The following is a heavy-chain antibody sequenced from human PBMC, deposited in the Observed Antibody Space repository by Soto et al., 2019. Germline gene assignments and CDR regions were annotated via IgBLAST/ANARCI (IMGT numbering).Heavy chain of an antibody. V-gene: IGHV3-23*01. J-gene: IGHJ6*02. Sequence: GGSLRLSCAASGFTFSSYAMSWVRQAPGKGLEWVSAISGSGGSTYYADSVKGRFTISRDNSKNTLYLQMNSLRAEDTAVYYCAKDLKLRQFGELLRYVDYYYGMDVWGQGTTVTVSS. CDR1: GFTFSSYA. CDR3: AKDLKLRQFGELLRYVDYYYGMDV. D-gene: IGHD3-10*01. CDR2: ISGSGGST.